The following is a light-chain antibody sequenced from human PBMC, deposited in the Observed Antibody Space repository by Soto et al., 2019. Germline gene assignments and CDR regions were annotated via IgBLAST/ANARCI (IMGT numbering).Light chain of an antibody. CDR2: GAS. CDR3: QQYNSGSPIT. J-gene: IGKJ5*01. V-gene: IGKV3D-15*01. Sequence: EIVMTQSPATLSVSPGERATLSCRASQSVSGNLAWYQQKPGQAPRLIIYGASTRATGIPARFRGSESGTEFTLTISSLQSEDVAVYYCQQYNSGSPITFGQGTRLEIK. CDR1: QSVSGN.